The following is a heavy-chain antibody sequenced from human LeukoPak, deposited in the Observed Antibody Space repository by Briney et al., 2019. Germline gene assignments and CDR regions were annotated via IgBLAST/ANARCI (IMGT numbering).Heavy chain of an antibody. J-gene: IGHJ4*02. CDR1: GFTFSSYS. CDR3: ARLTYGDYVFDY. D-gene: IGHD4-17*01. CDR2: ISSSSSYI. Sequence: GGSLRLSCAASGFTFSSYSMNWVRQAPGKGLEWVSSISSSSSYIYYADSVKGRFTISRDNAKNSLYLQMNSLGAEDTAVYYCARLTYGDYVFDYWGQGTLVTVSS. V-gene: IGHV3-21*01.